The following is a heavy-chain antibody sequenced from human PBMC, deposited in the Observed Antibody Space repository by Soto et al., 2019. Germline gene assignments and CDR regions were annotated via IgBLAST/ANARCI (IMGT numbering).Heavy chain of an antibody. Sequence: GESLKISCNGSGYSFTSYWISWVLHMTGKGLEWMGRIDPSDSYTNYSPSFQGHVTISADKSISTAYLQWSSLKASDTAMYYCARQNSHYYYYGMDVWGQGTTVTVSS. CDR2: IDPSDSYT. CDR1: GYSFTSYW. J-gene: IGHJ6*02. CDR3: ARQNSHYYYYGMDV. V-gene: IGHV5-10-1*01.